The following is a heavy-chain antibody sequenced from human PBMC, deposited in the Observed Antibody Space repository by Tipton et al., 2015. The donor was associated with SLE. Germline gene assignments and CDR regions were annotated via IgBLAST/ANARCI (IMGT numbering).Heavy chain of an antibody. CDR1: RYSISGGYY. D-gene: IGHD4-17*01. Sequence: TLSLTCTVSRYSISGGYYWSWIRQPPGKGLEWIGYIYYSGSTNYNPSLKSRVTISVDTSKNQFSLKLSSVTAADTAVYYCARRLRRGGAFDIWGQGTMVTVSS. J-gene: IGHJ3*02. V-gene: IGHV4-61*08. CDR2: IYYSGST. CDR3: ARRLRRGGAFDI.